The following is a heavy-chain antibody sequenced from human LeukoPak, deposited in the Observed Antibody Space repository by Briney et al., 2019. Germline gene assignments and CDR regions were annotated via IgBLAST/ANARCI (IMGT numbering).Heavy chain of an antibody. CDR1: GFTFSSYA. Sequence: GGSLRLSCAASGFTFSSYAMSWVRQAPGKGLEWVSAISGSGGSAYYADSVKGRFTISRDNSKNTLYLQMNSLRAEDTAVYYCAKEARPIRYFDWSNPRPFDYWGQGTLVTVSS. J-gene: IGHJ4*02. V-gene: IGHV3-23*01. CDR3: AKEARPIRYFDWSNPRPFDY. D-gene: IGHD3-9*01. CDR2: ISGSGGSA.